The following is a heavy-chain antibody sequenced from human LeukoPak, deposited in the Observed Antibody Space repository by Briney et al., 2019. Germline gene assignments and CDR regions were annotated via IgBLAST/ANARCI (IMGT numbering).Heavy chain of an antibody. V-gene: IGHV4-34*01. CDR2: INHSGST. CDR1: GGSFSGYY. J-gene: IGHJ4*02. Sequence: PSETLSLTCAVYGGSFSGYYWSWIRQPPGKGLEWIGEINHSGSTNYNPSLKSRVTISVDKSKNQFSLKLSSVTAADTAVYYCARRSGSYLSPFDYWGQGTLVTVSS. CDR3: ARRSGSYLSPFDY. D-gene: IGHD1-26*01.